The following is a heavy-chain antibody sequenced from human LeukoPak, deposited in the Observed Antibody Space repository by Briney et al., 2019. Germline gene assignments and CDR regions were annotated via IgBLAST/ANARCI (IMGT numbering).Heavy chain of an antibody. D-gene: IGHD3-10*01. Sequence: GESLKISCKGSGYSFTSYWIGWVRQMPGKGFEWVGIIYPGDSDTRYSPSFQGQVTISADKSISTAYLQWSSLKASDTAMYYCASPVWFGENYYYYGMDVWGQGTTVTVSS. CDR1: GYSFTSYW. CDR3: ASPVWFGENYYYYGMDV. CDR2: IYPGDSDT. J-gene: IGHJ6*02. V-gene: IGHV5-51*01.